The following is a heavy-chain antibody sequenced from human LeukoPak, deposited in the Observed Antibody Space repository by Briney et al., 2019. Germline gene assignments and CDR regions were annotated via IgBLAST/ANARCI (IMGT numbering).Heavy chain of an antibody. D-gene: IGHD2-2*01. J-gene: IGHJ4*02. V-gene: IGHV1-18*01. CDR2: ISAYNGNT. Sequence: ASVKVSCKASGYTFTSYDINWVRQAPGQGLEWMGWISAYNGNTNYAQKLQGRVTMTTDTSTSTAYMELRSLRSDDTAVYYCARDRSCSSTSCRDYWGQGTLVTVSS. CDR1: GYTFTSYD. CDR3: ARDRSCSSTSCRDY.